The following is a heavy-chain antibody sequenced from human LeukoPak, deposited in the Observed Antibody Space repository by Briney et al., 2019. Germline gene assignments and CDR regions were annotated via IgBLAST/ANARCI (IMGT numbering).Heavy chain of an antibody. J-gene: IGHJ4*02. V-gene: IGHV3-66*01. CDR1: GFTVSSNY. Sequence: QAGGSLRLSCAASGFTVSSNYMSWVRQAPGKGLEWVSVIYSGGSTYYADSVKGRFTISRDNSKNTLYLQMNSLRAEDTAVYYCAREEISGWYFFKNWGQGTLVTVSS. D-gene: IGHD6-19*01. CDR2: IYSGGST. CDR3: AREEISGWYFFKN.